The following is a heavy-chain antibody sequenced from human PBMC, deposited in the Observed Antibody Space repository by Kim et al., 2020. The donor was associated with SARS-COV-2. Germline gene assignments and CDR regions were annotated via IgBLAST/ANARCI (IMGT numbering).Heavy chain of an antibody. CDR3: ARSRSSGYYYSYYYYGMDV. CDR2: INHSGST. Sequence: SETLSLTCAVYGGSFSGYYWSWIRQPPGKGLEWIGEINHSGSTNYNPSLKSRVTISVDTSKNQFSLKLSSVTAADTAVYYCARSRSSGYYYSYYYYGMDVWGQGTTVTVSS. V-gene: IGHV4-34*01. J-gene: IGHJ6*02. CDR1: GGSFSGYY. D-gene: IGHD3-22*01.